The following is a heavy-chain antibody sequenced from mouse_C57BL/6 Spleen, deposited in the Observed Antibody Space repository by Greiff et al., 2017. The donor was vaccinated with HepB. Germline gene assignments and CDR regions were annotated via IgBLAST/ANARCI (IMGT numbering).Heavy chain of an antibody. J-gene: IGHJ1*03. D-gene: IGHD1-1*01. V-gene: IGHV2-3*01. Sequence: VKLQQSGPGLVAPSQSLSITCTVSGFSLTSYGVSWVRQPPGKGLEWLGVIWGDGSTNYHSALISRLSISKDNSKSQVFLKLNSLQTDDTATYYCAGYGSSYWYFDVWGTGTTVTVSS. CDR3: AGYGSSYWYFDV. CDR1: GFSLTSYG. CDR2: IWGDGST.